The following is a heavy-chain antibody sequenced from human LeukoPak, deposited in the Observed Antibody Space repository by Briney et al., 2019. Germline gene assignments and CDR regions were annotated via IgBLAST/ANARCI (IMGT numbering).Heavy chain of an antibody. Sequence: ASVKVSCKASGYTFTGYYMHWVRQAPGQGLEWMGWINPNSGGTNYAQKFQGRVTMTRDTSISTAYMELSRLRSDDTAVYYCARDRTAMVTSAFDIWGQGTMVTVSS. CDR2: INPNSGGT. V-gene: IGHV1-2*02. CDR3: ARDRTAMVTSAFDI. CDR1: GYTFTGYY. D-gene: IGHD5-18*01. J-gene: IGHJ3*02.